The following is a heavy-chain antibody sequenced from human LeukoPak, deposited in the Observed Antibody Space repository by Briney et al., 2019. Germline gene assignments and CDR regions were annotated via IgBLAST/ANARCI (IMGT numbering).Heavy chain of an antibody. D-gene: IGHD3-16*01. CDR2: IKQDGSEK. V-gene: IGHV3-7*01. CDR1: GFTFSSYW. J-gene: IGHJ4*02. Sequence: GGSLRLSCAASGFTFSSYWMSWVRQAPGKGLEWVANIKQDGSEKYYVDSVKGQFTISRDNAKNSLYLRMNSLRAEDTAVYYCARARRGYYFDYWGQGTLVTVSS. CDR3: ARARRGYYFDY.